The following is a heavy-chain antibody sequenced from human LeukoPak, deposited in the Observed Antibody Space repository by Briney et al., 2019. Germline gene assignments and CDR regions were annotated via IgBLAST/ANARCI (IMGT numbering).Heavy chain of an antibody. Sequence: GGSLRLSCEVSGFTFSNAWMSWVRQAPGKGLEWVGHIKSKADGGTLDYAAPVKGRFTKSDGGTTDYAAPVKGRFTISRDDSKNTLYLQMNSLKTEDTAVYYCTTGHFDLDYWGQGTLVTVSS. CDR3: TTGHFDLDY. CDR1: GFTFSNAW. J-gene: IGHJ4*02. V-gene: IGHV3-15*01. CDR2: IKSKADGGTL. D-gene: IGHD3-9*01.